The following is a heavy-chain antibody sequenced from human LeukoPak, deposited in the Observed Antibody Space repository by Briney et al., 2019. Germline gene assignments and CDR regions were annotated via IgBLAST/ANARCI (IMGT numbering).Heavy chain of an antibody. CDR2: ISAYNGNT. CDR3: ARGGDGDILTGLVFDY. D-gene: IGHD3-9*01. V-gene: IGHV1-18*01. CDR1: GYRFTSYG. Sequence: GASVKVSCKASGYRFTSYGISWVRQAPGQGLEWMEWISAYNGNTNYAQKLQGRVTMTTDTSTSTAYMELRSPRSDDTAVYYCARGGDGDILTGLVFDYWGQGTLVTVSS. J-gene: IGHJ4*02.